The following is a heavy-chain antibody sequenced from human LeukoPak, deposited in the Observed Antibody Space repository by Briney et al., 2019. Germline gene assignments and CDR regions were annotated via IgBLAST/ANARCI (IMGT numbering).Heavy chain of an antibody. J-gene: IGHJ1*01. Sequence: GSLRLSCTASGFTFGDYVMSWVRQPPGKGLEWIGEINHSGSTNYNPSLKSRVTISVDTSKNQFSLKLSSVTAADTAVYYCARDYRLTQIQDWGQGTLVTVSS. CDR3: ARDYRLTQIQD. CDR1: GFTFGDYV. V-gene: IGHV4-34*01. D-gene: IGHD3-10*01. CDR2: INHSGST.